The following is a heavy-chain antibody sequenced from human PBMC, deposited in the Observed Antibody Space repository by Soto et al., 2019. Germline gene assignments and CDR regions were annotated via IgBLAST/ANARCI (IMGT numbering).Heavy chain of an antibody. CDR3: ARLAYSSGWSRGLDY. CDR2: IYYSGST. J-gene: IGHJ4*02. D-gene: IGHD6-19*01. Sequence: SETLSLTCTVSGGSISSYYWSWIRQPPGKGLEWIGYIYYSGSTNYNPSLKSRVTISVDTSKNQFSLKLSSVTAADTAVYYCARLAYSSGWSRGLDYWGQATLVTVSS. V-gene: IGHV4-59*01. CDR1: GGSISSYY.